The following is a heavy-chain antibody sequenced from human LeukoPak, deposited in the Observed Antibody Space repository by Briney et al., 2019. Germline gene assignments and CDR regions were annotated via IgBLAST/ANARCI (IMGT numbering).Heavy chain of an antibody. CDR2: IKQDGSER. Sequence: GGSLRLSCAASGFTFSSYWMSWVRQAPGKGLEWVAIIKQDGSERYYVDSVKGRFTISRDNAKNSLYLQMNSLRAEDTAVYYCARAGPMYYYDSSGYYGSFDYWGQGTLVTVSS. J-gene: IGHJ4*02. D-gene: IGHD3-22*01. V-gene: IGHV3-7*01. CDR3: ARAGPMYYYDSSGYYGSFDY. CDR1: GFTFSSYW.